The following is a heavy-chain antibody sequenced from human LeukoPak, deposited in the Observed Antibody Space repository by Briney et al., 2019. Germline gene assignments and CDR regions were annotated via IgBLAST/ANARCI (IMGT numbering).Heavy chain of an antibody. CDR2: IYYSGST. D-gene: IGHD2-2*01. J-gene: IGHJ3*02. CDR1: GGSISSSSYY. CDR3: ARNRRYCSSTSCYAPYAFDI. V-gene: IGHV4-39*07. Sequence: SETLSLTCTVSGGSISSSSYYWGWIRQPPGKGLEWIGSIYYSGSTYYNPSLKSRVTISVDTSKNQFSLKLSSVTAADTAVYYCARNRRYCSSTSCYAPYAFDIWGQGTMVTVSS.